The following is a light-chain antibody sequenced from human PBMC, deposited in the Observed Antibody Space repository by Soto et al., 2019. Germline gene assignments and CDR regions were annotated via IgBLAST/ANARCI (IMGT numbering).Light chain of an antibody. J-gene: IGKJ5*01. CDR1: QGIRSC. CDR3: LQHNSYPSIT. CDR2: AAS. Sequence: DIQLTQSPSTVPASVGDRVTITGRASQGIRSCLAWYQQKPGKAPKRLIYAASSLQSGVPSRFSGSGSGTEFTLTISSLQPEDFATYYCLQHNSYPSITFGQGTRLENK. V-gene: IGKV1-17*03.